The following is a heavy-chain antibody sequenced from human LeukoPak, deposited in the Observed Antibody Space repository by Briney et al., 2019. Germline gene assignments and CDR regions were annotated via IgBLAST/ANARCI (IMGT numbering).Heavy chain of an antibody. Sequence: PSQTLSLTCAVSGGSISSGGYSWSWIRQPPGKGLEWIGYIYYSGSTNYNPSLKSRVTISVDTSKNQFSLKLSSVTAADTAVYYCAKYYYGSGADYWGQGTLATVPS. CDR1: GGSISSGGYS. V-gene: IGHV4-30-4*07. CDR3: AKYYYGSGADY. J-gene: IGHJ4*02. D-gene: IGHD3-10*01. CDR2: IYYSGST.